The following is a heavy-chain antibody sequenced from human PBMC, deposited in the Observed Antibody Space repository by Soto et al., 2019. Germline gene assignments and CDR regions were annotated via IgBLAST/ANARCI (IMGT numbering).Heavy chain of an antibody. V-gene: IGHV5-51*01. CDR1: GYSFTSYW. CDR3: ARQPPGIAVAGTDYYYGMDV. D-gene: IGHD6-19*01. CDR2: IYPGDSDT. Sequence: GESPKISCKGSGYSFTSYWIGWVRQMPGKGLEWMGIIYPGDSDTRYSPSFQGQVTISADKSISTAYLQWSSLKASDTAMYYCARQPPGIAVAGTDYYYGMDVWGQGTTVTVSS. J-gene: IGHJ6*02.